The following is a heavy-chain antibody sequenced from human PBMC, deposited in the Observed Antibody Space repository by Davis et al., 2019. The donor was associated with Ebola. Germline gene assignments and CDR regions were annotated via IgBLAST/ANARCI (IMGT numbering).Heavy chain of an antibody. CDR3: ARAGYYYDSSGYYGSFLDY. D-gene: IGHD3-22*01. Sequence: PGGSLRLSCAVYGGSFSGYYWSWIRQPPGKGLEWIGEINHSGSTNYNPSLKSRVTISVDTSKNQFSLKLSSVTAADTAVYYCARAGYYYDSSGYYGSFLDYWGQGTLVTVSS. J-gene: IGHJ4*02. CDR2: INHSGST. V-gene: IGHV4-34*01. CDR1: GGSFSGYY.